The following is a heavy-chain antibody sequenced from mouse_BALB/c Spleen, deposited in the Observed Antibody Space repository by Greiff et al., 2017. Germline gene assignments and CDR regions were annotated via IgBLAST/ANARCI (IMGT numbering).Heavy chain of an antibody. J-gene: IGHJ3*01. CDR3: ARPTYYGNYPWFAY. Sequence: EVHLVESGGGLVRPGGSLKLSCAASGFTFSDYYMYWVRQTPEKRLEWVATISDGGSYTYYPDSVKGRFTIPRDNAKNNLYLQMSSLKSEDTAMYYCARPTYYGNYPWFAYWGQGTLVTVSA. CDR2: ISDGGSYT. D-gene: IGHD2-10*01. V-gene: IGHV5-4*02. CDR1: GFTFSDYY.